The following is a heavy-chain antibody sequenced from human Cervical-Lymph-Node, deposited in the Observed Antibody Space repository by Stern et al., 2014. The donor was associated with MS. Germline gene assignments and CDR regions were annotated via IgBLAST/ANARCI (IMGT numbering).Heavy chain of an antibody. Sequence: VQLVESGGGVVQPGGSLRLSCAASGFNFRTFGMHWVRQTPDKGLEWVAVIWYDGSSEFYADSVQGRFSISRDNSNNMLYLQMNSLRAEDTAIYYCVRRMRSILDIWGQGTMVTVSS. D-gene: IGHD2-8*02. CDR2: IWYDGSSE. CDR3: VRRMRSILDI. J-gene: IGHJ3*02. CDR1: GFNFRTFG. V-gene: IGHV3-33*01.